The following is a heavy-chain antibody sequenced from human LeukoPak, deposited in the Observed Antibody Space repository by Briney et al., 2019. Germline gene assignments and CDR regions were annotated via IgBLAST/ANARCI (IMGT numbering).Heavy chain of an antibody. CDR2: ISSNGGST. D-gene: IGHD5-12*01. V-gene: IGHV3-64D*06. J-gene: IGHJ4*02. CDR3: ASPYSAYDYYFDY. CDR1: GFTFSSYA. Sequence: PGGSLRLSCSASGFTFSSYAMHWVRQAPRKGLEYVSAISSNGGSTYYADSVKGRFTISRDNPKNTLSLHISILRTENTPVYSCASPYSAYDYYFDYWGQGALVTVSS.